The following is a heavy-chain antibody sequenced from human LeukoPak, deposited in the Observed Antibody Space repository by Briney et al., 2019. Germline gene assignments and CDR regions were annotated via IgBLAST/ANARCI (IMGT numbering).Heavy chain of an antibody. D-gene: IGHD1-1*01. Sequence: PGGSLRLSCAASGFTFSSYWMSWVRQAPGKGLEWVANIKQDGSEKYYVDSVKGRFTISRDNAKNSLYLQMNSLRADDTAVYYCARDGGLDRGAFDIWGQGTMVTVSS. J-gene: IGHJ3*02. CDR1: GFTFSSYW. CDR2: IKQDGSEK. V-gene: IGHV3-7*01. CDR3: ARDGGLDRGAFDI.